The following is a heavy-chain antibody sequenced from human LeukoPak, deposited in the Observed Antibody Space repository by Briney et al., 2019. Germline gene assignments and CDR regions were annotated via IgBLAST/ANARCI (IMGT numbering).Heavy chain of an antibody. CDR2: INHSGTT. Sequence: PETLSLTCGVYGGSFSGYYWSWIRQPPGKGLEWIGEINHSGTTNYNPSLKSRVTISVDTSKNQFSLKLSSVTAADTAVYYCASERLITGYFDYWGQGTLVTVSS. CDR3: ASERLITGYFDY. CDR1: GGSFSGYY. J-gene: IGHJ4*02. D-gene: IGHD1-1*01. V-gene: IGHV4-34*01.